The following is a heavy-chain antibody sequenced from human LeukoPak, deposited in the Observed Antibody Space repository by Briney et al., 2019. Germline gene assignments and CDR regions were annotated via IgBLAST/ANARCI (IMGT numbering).Heavy chain of an antibody. CDR3: ARRIAVPGSYYFDY. Sequence: SETLSLTCTVSGGSISSYYWTWIWQPPGKGLEWIGYIYYSGTTNYNPSLKSRVTLSLDTSKNQFSLRLSSVTAANTAVYYCARRIAVPGSYYFDYWGQGTLVTVSS. CDR1: GGSISSYY. J-gene: IGHJ4*02. V-gene: IGHV4-59*08. CDR2: IYYSGTT. D-gene: IGHD6-13*01.